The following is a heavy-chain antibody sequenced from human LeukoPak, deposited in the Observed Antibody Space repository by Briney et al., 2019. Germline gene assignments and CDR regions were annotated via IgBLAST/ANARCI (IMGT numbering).Heavy chain of an antibody. CDR2: IYTSGST. Sequence: KTSETLSLTCTVSGGSISSYYWSWIRQPAGKGLEWIGRIYTSGSTNYNPSLKSRVTMSVDTSKNQFSLKPSSVTAADTAVYYCARDLSGYGSGSYPFDYWGQGTLVTVSS. D-gene: IGHD3-10*01. CDR1: GGSISSYY. J-gene: IGHJ4*02. CDR3: ARDLSGYGSGSYPFDY. V-gene: IGHV4-4*07.